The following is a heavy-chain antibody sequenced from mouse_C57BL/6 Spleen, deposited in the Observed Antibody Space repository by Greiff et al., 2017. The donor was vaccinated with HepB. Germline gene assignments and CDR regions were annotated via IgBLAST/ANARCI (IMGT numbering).Heavy chain of an antibody. CDR1: GFTFSSYA. Sequence: DVKLVESGGGLVKPGGSLKLSCAASGFTFSSYAMSWVRQTPEKRLEWVATISDGGSYTYYPDNVKGRFTISRDNAKNNLYLQMSHLKSEDTAMYYCARGPYYFDYWGQGTTLTVSS. V-gene: IGHV5-4*03. CDR2: ISDGGSYT. J-gene: IGHJ2*01. CDR3: ARGPYYFDY.